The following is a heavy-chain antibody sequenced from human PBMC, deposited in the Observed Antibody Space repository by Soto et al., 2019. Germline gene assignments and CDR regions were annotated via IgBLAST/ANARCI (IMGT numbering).Heavy chain of an antibody. J-gene: IGHJ4*02. CDR1: GGTLRRHA. Sequence: APVEVFRKGSGGTLRRHAIRWVRQAPGQGLEWMGGIIPIFGTANYAQKFQGRVTITADESTSTAYMELSSLRSEDTAVYYCARGGSGGNFDYWGQGTLVTVSS. V-gene: IGHV1-69*13. CDR2: IIPIFGTA. CDR3: ARGGSGGNFDY. D-gene: IGHD6-19*01.